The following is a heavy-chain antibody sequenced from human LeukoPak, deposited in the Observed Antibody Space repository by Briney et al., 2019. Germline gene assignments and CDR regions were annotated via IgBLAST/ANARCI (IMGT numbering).Heavy chain of an antibody. J-gene: IGHJ5*02. CDR3: ARDTCDGGDCFNWFDP. Sequence: GASVKVSCKASGYSFTGYYIHWARQAPGQGLEWIGWINPKGGGINYAPEFQGRVTMTRDTSITTAYMELSSLRSDDTAMYYCARDTCDGGDCFNWFDPWGQGTLVTVSS. D-gene: IGHD2-21*02. CDR2: INPKGGGI. CDR1: GYSFTGYY. V-gene: IGHV1-2*02.